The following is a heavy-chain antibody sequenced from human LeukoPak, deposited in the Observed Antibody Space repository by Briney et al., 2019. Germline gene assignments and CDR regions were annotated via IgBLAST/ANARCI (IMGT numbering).Heavy chain of an antibody. V-gene: IGHV3-23*01. CDR1: GFTLSSFG. CDR2: ITGSGSHT. D-gene: IGHD2-15*01. Sequence: GGSLRLSCAASGFTLSSFGMSWVRQAPGKGLEWVSGITGSGSHTYYADSVKGRFTISRDNAKNTLYLQMNSLRAEDAAVYYCARGVAATTWGQGTLVTVSS. CDR3: ARGVAATT. J-gene: IGHJ4*02.